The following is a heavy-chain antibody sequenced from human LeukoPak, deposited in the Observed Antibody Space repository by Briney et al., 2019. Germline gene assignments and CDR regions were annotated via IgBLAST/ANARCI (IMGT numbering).Heavy chain of an antibody. CDR3: AGASTVIVVAPDAFDI. D-gene: IGHD6-19*01. J-gene: IGHJ3*02. CDR1: GGSISSYY. CDR2: IYYSGST. Sequence: SETLSLTCTVSGGSISSYYWSWIRQPPGKGLEWIGYIYYSGSTNYNPSLKSRVTISVDTSKNQFSLKLSSVTAADTAVYYCAGASTVIVVAPDAFDIWGQGTMVTVSS. V-gene: IGHV4-59*01.